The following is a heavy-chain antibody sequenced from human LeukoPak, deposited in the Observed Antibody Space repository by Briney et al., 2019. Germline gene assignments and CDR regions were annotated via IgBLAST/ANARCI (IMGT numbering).Heavy chain of an antibody. CDR1: GYTFTSYG. CDR3: ARGVEAYVGRDAFDI. J-gene: IGHJ3*02. Sequence: SVKVSCKASGYTFTSYGISWVRQAPGQGLEWMGGIIPIFGTANYAQKFQGRVTITTDESTSTAYMELSSLRSEDTAVYYCARGVEAYVGRDAFDIWGQGTMVTVSS. V-gene: IGHV1-69*05. D-gene: IGHD3-16*01. CDR2: IIPIFGTA.